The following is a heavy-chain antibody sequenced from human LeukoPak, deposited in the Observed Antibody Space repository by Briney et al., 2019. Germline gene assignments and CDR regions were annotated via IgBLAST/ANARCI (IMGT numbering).Heavy chain of an antibody. CDR1: GYTFTGYY. Sequence: ASVKVSCKASGYTFTGYYMHWVRQAPGQGLEWMGWISAYNGNTNYAQKLQGRVTMTTDTSTSTAYMELRSLRSDDTAVYYCARLRGVRAADNSGYGWTLYYYYYMDVWGKGTTVTVSS. J-gene: IGHJ6*03. CDR3: ARLRGVRAADNSGYGWTLYYYYYMDV. V-gene: IGHV1-18*04. D-gene: IGHD5-12*01. CDR2: ISAYNGNT.